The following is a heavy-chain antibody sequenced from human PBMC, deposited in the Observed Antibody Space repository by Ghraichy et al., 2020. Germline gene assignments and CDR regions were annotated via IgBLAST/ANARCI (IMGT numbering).Heavy chain of an antibody. V-gene: IGHV3-9*01. D-gene: IGHD5-12*01. J-gene: IGHJ6*02. CDR2: ISWNSATI. Sequence: SLRLSCVVSGFNFDEYAMHWVRQAPGKGLEWVSGISWNSATIAYADSVKGRFTISRDNAKNSLYLQMDSLRPGDTALYYCVKDDYSGLFGTFGMDVWGQGTTVTVSS. CDR3: VKDDYSGLFGTFGMDV. CDR1: GFNFDEYA.